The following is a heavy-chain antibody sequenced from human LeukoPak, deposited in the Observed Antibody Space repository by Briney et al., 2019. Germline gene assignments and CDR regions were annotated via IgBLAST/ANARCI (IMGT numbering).Heavy chain of an antibody. CDR3: ARVPRRNWYSFDY. V-gene: IGHV1-2*02. J-gene: IGHJ4*02. Sequence: PVASVKVSCKASGYTFTGYYMHWVRQAPGQGLEWMGWINPNSGGTNYAQKFQGRVTMTRDTSISTAYMELSRLRSDDTAVYYCARVPRRNWYSFDYWGQGTLVTVSS. CDR1: GYTFTGYY. CDR2: INPNSGGT. D-gene: IGHD1-26*01.